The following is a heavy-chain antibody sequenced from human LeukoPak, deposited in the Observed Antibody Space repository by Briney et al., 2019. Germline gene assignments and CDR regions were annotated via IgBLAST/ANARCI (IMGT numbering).Heavy chain of an antibody. V-gene: IGHV4-4*02. CDR2: IYHSGST. D-gene: IGHD3-10*01. CDR1: GGSISSSNW. J-gene: IGHJ4*02. CDR3: ASKKGTYYGSGSYYYFDY. Sequence: PSGTLSLTCAVSGGSISSSNWWSWVRQPPGKGLEWIGEIYHSGSTNYSPSLKSRVTISVDKSKNQFSLKLSSVTAADTAVYYCASKKGTYYGSGSYYYFDYWGQGTLVTVSS.